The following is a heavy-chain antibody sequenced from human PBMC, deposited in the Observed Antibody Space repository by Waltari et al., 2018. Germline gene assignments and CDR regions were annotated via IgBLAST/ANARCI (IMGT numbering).Heavy chain of an antibody. Sequence: QVQLRQSGAGVKKLGASVKVPGRTFGEMFTDQDMHWVRQAPGQGLEWMGSIDTNSGGTRLAQKFQGRVTMTRDTSVSTVYMELRTLRSDDTAKYYCAKNRFLDDNHYIDVWGKGTTVTVSS. CDR2: IDTNSGGT. V-gene: IGHV1-2*02. CDR1: GEMFTDQD. CDR3: AKNRFLDDNHYIDV. D-gene: IGHD3-3*01. J-gene: IGHJ6*03.